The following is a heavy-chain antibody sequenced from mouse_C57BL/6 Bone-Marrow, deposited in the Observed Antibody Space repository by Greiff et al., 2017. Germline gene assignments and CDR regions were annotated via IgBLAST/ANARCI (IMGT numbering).Heavy chain of an antibody. CDR2: IYPRSGST. CDR3: ARREDSAGYVY. V-gene: IGHV1-81*01. D-gene: IGHD3-2*02. CDR1: GYTFTSYG. J-gene: IGHJ2*01. Sequence: VQLQQSGAELARPGASVKLSCKASGYTFTSYGISWVKQRTGQGLEWIGEIYPRSGSTYYNEKFKGKATLTADKSSSTAYMELSSLTSEDSAVYFCARREDSAGYVYWGQGTTLTVSS.